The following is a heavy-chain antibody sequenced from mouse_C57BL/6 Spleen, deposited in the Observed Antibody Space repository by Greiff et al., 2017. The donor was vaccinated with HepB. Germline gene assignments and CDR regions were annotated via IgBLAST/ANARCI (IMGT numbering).Heavy chain of an antibody. CDR1: GFTFSDYG. Sequence: EVKLVESGGGLVQPGGSLELSCAASGFTFSDYGMAWVRQAPRKGPEWVAFISNLAYSIYYADTVTGRFTISRENAKNTLYLEMSSLRSEDTAMYYCARLNYYGSSGGYFDVWGTGTTVTVSS. CDR3: ARLNYYGSSGGYFDV. D-gene: IGHD1-1*01. J-gene: IGHJ1*03. CDR2: ISNLAYSI. V-gene: IGHV5-15*01.